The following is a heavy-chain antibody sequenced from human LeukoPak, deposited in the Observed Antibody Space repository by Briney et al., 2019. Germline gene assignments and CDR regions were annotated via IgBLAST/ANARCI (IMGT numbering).Heavy chain of an antibody. J-gene: IGHJ4*02. CDR3: ARGMWLSGVDY. D-gene: IGHD3-22*01. Sequence: PSETLSLTCAVSGGSISSGGYSWSWIRQPPGKGLEWIGYIYHSGSTYYNPSLKSRVTISVDRSKNQFSLKLSSVTAADTAVYYCARGMWLSGVDYWGQGTLVTVSS. CDR2: IYHSGST. CDR1: GGSISSGGYS. V-gene: IGHV4-30-2*01.